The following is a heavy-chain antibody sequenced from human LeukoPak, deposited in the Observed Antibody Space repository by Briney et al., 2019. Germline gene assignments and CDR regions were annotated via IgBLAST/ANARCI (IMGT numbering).Heavy chain of an antibody. Sequence: SETLSLTCAVYGGSFSGYYWSWIRQPPGKGLEWIGEINHSGSTNYNPSLKSRVTISVDTSKNQFSLKLSSVTAADTAVYYCARVAGRNDIDYWGQGTLVTVPS. D-gene: IGHD3-22*01. CDR1: GGSFSGYY. V-gene: IGHV4-34*01. CDR3: ARVAGRNDIDY. J-gene: IGHJ4*02. CDR2: INHSGST.